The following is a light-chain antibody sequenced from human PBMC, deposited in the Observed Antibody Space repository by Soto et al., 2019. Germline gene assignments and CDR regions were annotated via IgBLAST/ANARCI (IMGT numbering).Light chain of an antibody. CDR2: GAS. CDR3: QQANSFPFA. V-gene: IGKV1-12*01. CDR1: QDIHTW. J-gene: IGKJ3*01. Sequence: DMQMTQSPSSVSASVGDRVTITCRASQDIHTWLAWYQQKPGKAPKLLIYGASSLQSGVPSRFSGSGSGTDFTLTINSLQPEDFATYYCQQANSFPFAFGPGTKVDVK.